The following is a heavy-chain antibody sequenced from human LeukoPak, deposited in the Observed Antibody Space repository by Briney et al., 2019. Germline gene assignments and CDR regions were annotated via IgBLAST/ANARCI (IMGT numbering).Heavy chain of an antibody. CDR1: GFTFSSYD. Sequence: GGSLRLSCAASGFTFSSYDMHWVRQPTGKGLEWVSAIGTAGDTYYSHSVKGRFTISRDNSKNTLYLQMNSLRAEDTAVYYCARLYWGYDSSPCFDYWGQGTLVTVSS. V-gene: IGHV3-13*01. J-gene: IGHJ4*02. CDR2: IGTAGDT. CDR3: ARLYWGYDSSPCFDY. D-gene: IGHD3-22*01.